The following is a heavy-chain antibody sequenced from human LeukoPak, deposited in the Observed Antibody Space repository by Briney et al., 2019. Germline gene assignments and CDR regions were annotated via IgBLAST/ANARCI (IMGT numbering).Heavy chain of an antibody. CDR3: AKDSDYSSSWYSMRGQLGPIDY. Sequence: GGSLRLSCAASGFTFDDYTMHWVRQAPGKGLEWVSLISWDGGSTYYADSVKGRFTISRDNSKNSLYLQMNSLRTEDTALYYCAKDSDYSSSWYSMRGQLGPIDYWGQGTLVTVSS. CDR1: GFTFDDYT. J-gene: IGHJ4*02. CDR2: ISWDGGST. V-gene: IGHV3-43*01. D-gene: IGHD6-13*01.